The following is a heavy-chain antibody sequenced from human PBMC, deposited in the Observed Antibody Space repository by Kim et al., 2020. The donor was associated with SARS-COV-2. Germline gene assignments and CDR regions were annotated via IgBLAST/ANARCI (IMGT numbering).Heavy chain of an antibody. CDR1: GFTFSSYG. CDR2: ISYDGSNK. Sequence: GGSLRLSCAASGFTFSSYGMHWVRQAPGKGLEWVAVISYDGSNKYYADSVKGRFTISRDNSKNTLYLQMNSLRAEDTAVYYCAKCPGYSGYDDDPKIKKGTYYYCGMDDWGQGTTVTVSS. D-gene: IGHD5-12*01. CDR3: AKCPGYSGYDDDPKIKKGTYYYCGMDD. J-gene: IGHJ6*02. V-gene: IGHV3-30*18.